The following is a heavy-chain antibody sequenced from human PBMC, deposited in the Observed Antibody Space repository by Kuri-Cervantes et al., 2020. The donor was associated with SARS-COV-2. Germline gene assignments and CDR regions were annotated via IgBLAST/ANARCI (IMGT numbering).Heavy chain of an antibody. J-gene: IGHJ4*02. Sequence: SETLSLTCTVSDGSISDYYWSWIRQPPARGLEWLGYIYYSGVSHYNPSLKSRVTMSVDTSKNQFSLKLISVTAADTAVYYCARVGDYGGNWDVDYWGQGTLVTVSS. CDR2: IYYSGVS. D-gene: IGHD4-23*01. CDR3: ARVGDYGGNWDVDY. V-gene: IGHV4-59*12. CDR1: DGSISDYY.